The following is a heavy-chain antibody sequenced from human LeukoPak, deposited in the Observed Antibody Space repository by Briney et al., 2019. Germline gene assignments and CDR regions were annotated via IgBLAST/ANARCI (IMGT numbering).Heavy chain of an antibody. CDR2: ISSSSSTI. D-gene: IGHD1-26*01. J-gene: IGHJ4*02. V-gene: IGHV3-48*01. CDR3: AKGGKWDVTPFDY. Sequence: GGSLRLSCAASGFTFSSYSMNWVRQAPGKGLEWVSYISSSSSTIYYADSVKGRFTISRDNAKNSLYLQMNSLRAEDTAVYYCAKGGKWDVTPFDYWGQGTLVTVSS. CDR1: GFTFSSYS.